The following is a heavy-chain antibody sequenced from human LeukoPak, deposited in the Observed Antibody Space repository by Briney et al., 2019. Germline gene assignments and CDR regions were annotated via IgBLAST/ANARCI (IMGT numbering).Heavy chain of an antibody. J-gene: IGHJ4*02. CDR2: ISAYNGNT. V-gene: IGHV1-18*04. CDR3: ARATDGYNRLDY. D-gene: IGHD5-24*01. Sequence: ASVKVSCKASGYTFTGYYMHWVRQAPGQGLEWMGWISAYNGNTNYAQKLQGRVTMTTDTSTSTAYMELRSLRSDDTAVYYCARATDGYNRLDYWGQGTLVTVSS. CDR1: GYTFTGYY.